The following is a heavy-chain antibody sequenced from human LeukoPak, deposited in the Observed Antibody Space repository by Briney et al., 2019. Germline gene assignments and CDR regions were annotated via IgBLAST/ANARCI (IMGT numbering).Heavy chain of an antibody. Sequence: GGSLRLSCAASGFTFSSYSMNWVRQAPGKGLEWVSSISSSSSYIYYVDSVKGRFTISRDNAKNSLYLQMNSLRAEDTAVYYCARDSRLTIFGVVIISPMDVWGKGTTVTVSS. D-gene: IGHD3-3*01. CDR3: ARDSRLTIFGVVIISPMDV. V-gene: IGHV3-21*01. J-gene: IGHJ6*03. CDR2: ISSSSSYI. CDR1: GFTFSSYS.